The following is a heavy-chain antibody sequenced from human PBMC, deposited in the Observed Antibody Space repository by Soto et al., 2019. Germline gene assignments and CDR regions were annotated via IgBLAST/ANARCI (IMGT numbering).Heavy chain of an antibody. D-gene: IGHD2-15*01. CDR1: GGSISGYY. CDR2: IHFNGGT. V-gene: IGHV4-59*08. CDR3: AIQRLRWFDV. J-gene: IGHJ2*01. Sequence: QVQLQESGPGLVKPSETLSLTCSVSGGSISGYYWSWIRQPPGKGLEWVGYIHFNGGTNYNPSLKSRVTISVDTSKNQLSLRLAAVTAADTAVYYCAIQRLRWFDVWGRGTLVTASS.